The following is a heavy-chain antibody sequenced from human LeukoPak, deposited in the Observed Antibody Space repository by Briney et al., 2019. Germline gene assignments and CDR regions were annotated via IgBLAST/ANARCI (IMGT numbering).Heavy chain of an antibody. CDR1: GGSISSYY. V-gene: IGHV4-59*01. CDR2: IYDSGST. CDR3: ANTKQWLAFDY. J-gene: IGHJ4*02. Sequence: SETLSLTCTVSGGSISSYYWSWIRQPPGKGLEWIGNIYDSGSTNYNPSLKSRVAISLNTSKNEFSLKLSSVTAADTAVYYCANTKQWLAFDYWSQGTLVTVSS. D-gene: IGHD6-19*01.